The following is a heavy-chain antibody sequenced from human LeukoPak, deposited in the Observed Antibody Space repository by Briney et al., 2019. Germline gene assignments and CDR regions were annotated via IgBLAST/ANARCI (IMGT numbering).Heavy chain of an antibody. CDR2: IYYSGST. CDR1: GGSISSYY. J-gene: IGHJ3*02. CDR3: ARDKLGYCSGGSCYYAFDI. V-gene: IGHV4-59*12. D-gene: IGHD2-15*01. Sequence: TSETLSLTCTVSGGSISSYYWSWIRQPPGKGLEWIGYIYYSGSTNYNPSLKSRVTISVDTSKNQFSLKLSSVTAADTAVYYCARDKLGYCSGGSCYYAFDIWGQGTMVTVSS.